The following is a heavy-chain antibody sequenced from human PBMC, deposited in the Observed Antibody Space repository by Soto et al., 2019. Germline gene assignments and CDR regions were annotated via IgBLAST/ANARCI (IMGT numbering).Heavy chain of an antibody. CDR1: GFSLSASGVG. J-gene: IGHJ6*02. V-gene: IGHV2-5*01. CDR2: IYWNDDK. CDR3: AHQYSGYDSDYYYGMDV. D-gene: IGHD5-12*01. Sequence: SGPTLVNPTQTLTLTCTFSGFSLSASGVGVGWIRQPPGKALEWLALIYWNDDKRYSPSLKSRLTITKDTSKNQVVLTMTNMDPVDTATYYCAHQYSGYDSDYYYGMDVWGQGTTVTVSS.